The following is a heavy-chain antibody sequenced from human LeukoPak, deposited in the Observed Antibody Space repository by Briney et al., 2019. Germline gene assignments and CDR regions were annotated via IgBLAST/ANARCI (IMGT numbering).Heavy chain of an antibody. J-gene: IGHJ4*02. D-gene: IGHD3-22*01. CDR3: ARRNYYDDGGYLY. V-gene: IGHV3-53*01. CDR2: ILTGDNT. CDR1: GFTVRSKY. Sequence: GGSLRLSCAASGFTVRSKYMSWVRQAPGKGPEWVSVILTGDNTYYSDSVRGRFTISRDHSRNTLYLQMNNLRAEDTAVYYCARRNYYDDGGYLYWGQGTLVTVSS.